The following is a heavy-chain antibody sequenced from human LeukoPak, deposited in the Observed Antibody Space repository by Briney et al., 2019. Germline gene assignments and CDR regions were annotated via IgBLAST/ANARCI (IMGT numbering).Heavy chain of an antibody. Sequence: SETLSLTCTVSGGSISSGGYYWSWIRQHPGKGLEWIGYIYYSGSTYYNPSLKSRVTITVDTSKNQFSLKLSSVTAADTAVYYCSGRRGYYYGMDVWGQGTTVTVSS. CDR1: GGSISSGGYY. CDR3: SGRRGYYYGMDV. V-gene: IGHV4-31*03. J-gene: IGHJ6*02. CDR2: IYYSGST.